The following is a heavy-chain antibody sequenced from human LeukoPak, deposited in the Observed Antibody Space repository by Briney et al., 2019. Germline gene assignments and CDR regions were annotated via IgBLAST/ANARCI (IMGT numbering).Heavy chain of an antibody. D-gene: IGHD2-2*01. V-gene: IGHV4-4*07. CDR3: ARDLRYQPSNYYYYYMDV. CDR2: IYTSGST. J-gene: IGHJ6*03. Sequence: SETLSLTCTVSGGSISSYYWSWIRQPAGKGLEWIGRIYTSGSTNYNPSLKSRVTMSVDTSKNQFSLKLSSVTAADTAVYYCARDLRYQPSNYYYYYMDVWGKGTTVTVSS. CDR1: GGSISSYY.